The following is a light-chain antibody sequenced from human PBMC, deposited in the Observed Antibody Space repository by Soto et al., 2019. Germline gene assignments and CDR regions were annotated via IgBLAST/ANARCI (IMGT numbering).Light chain of an antibody. CDR3: QQYNNSPWT. Sequence: EIVLTQSPDTLSLSPGERATLSCRASQSVSSAYLAWYQQKPGQAPRLLIYGTSSRATGIPDRFSGGRSGTDFTLTISRLEPEDFAVYYCQQYNNSPWTFGQGTEVEIK. CDR2: GTS. J-gene: IGKJ1*01. CDR1: QSVSSAY. V-gene: IGKV3-20*01.